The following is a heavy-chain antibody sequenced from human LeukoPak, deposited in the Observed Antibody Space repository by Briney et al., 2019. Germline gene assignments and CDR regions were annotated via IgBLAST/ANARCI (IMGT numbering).Heavy chain of an antibody. D-gene: IGHD4-17*01. J-gene: IGHJ6*02. CDR1: GGTFSSYA. CDR3: ASPTTMNYYYYYGMDV. CDR2: IIPIFGTA. Sequence: SVKVSCKASGGTFSSYAISWVRQAPGQGLEWMGGIIPIFGTANYAQKFQGRVTITADESTSTAYMELSSLRSEDTAVYYCASPTTMNYYYYYGMDVWGQGTTVAVSS. V-gene: IGHV1-69*13.